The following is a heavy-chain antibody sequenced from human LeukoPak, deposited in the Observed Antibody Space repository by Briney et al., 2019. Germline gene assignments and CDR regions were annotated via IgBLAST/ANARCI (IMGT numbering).Heavy chain of an antibody. J-gene: IGHJ4*02. CDR3: AKDGGLWVSAHWGDS. Sequence: WASVKVSCKASGGTFSSYAISWVRQAPGQGLEWMGGIIPIFGTANYAQKFQGRVTITADESTSTAYMELSSLRSEDTAVYYCAKDGGLWVSAHWGDSWGRGTLVTVSS. D-gene: IGHD7-27*01. CDR2: IIPIFGTA. CDR1: GGTFSSYA. V-gene: IGHV1-69*13.